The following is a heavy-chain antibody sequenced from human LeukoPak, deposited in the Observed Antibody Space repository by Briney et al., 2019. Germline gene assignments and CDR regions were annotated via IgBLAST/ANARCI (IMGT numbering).Heavy chain of an antibody. CDR1: GFTFSSYS. CDR3: AGSYGGSYRAGFDY. V-gene: IGHV3-48*04. J-gene: IGHJ4*02. D-gene: IGHD1-26*01. CDR2: ISSSSSTI. Sequence: GGSLRLSCAASGFTFSSYSMNWVRQAPGKGLEWVSYISSSSSTIYYADSVKGRFTISRDNAKNSLYLQMNSLRAEDTALYHCAGSYGGSYRAGFDYWGQGTLVTVSS.